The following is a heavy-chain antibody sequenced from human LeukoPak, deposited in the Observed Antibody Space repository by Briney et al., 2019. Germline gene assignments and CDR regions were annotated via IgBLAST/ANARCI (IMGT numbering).Heavy chain of an antibody. Sequence: GGSLRLSCAASGFTFSSYAMSWVRQAPGKGLEWVSAISGSGGSTYYADSVKGRFTISRDNSKNTLYLQMNSLRAEDTAVYYCAKTGGALRRVHYYYYGMDVWGQGTPVTVSS. CDR1: GFTFSSYA. CDR3: AKTGGALRRVHYYYYGMDV. CDR2: ISGSGGST. J-gene: IGHJ6*02. D-gene: IGHD4-17*01. V-gene: IGHV3-23*01.